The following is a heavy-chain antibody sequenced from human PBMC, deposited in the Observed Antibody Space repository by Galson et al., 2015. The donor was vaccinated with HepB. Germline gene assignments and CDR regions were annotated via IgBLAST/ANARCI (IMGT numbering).Heavy chain of an antibody. J-gene: IGHJ6*03. V-gene: IGHV1-46*01. Sequence: SVKVSCKASGYTFTSYYMHWVRQAPGQGLEWMGIINPSGGSTSYAQKFQGRVTMTRDTSTSTVYMELSSLRSEDTAVYYCAREGSAGHYYYYTDVWGKGTTVTVSS. D-gene: IGHD6-13*01. CDR1: GYTFTSYY. CDR2: INPSGGST. CDR3: AREGSAGHYYYYTDV.